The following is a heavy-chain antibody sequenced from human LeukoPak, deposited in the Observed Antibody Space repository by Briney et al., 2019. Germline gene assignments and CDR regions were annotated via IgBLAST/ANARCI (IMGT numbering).Heavy chain of an antibody. D-gene: IGHD4-17*01. J-gene: IGHJ5*02. CDR1: GGYISSGGYY. CDR3: ARAHTTVTANWFDP. CDR2: IYYSGST. V-gene: IGHV4-31*03. Sequence: SETLSLTCTVSGGYISSGGYYWSWIRQHPGKGLEWIGYIYYSGSTYYNPSLKSRVTISVDTSKNQFSLKLSSVTAADTAVYYCARAHTTVTANWFDPWGQGTLVTVSS.